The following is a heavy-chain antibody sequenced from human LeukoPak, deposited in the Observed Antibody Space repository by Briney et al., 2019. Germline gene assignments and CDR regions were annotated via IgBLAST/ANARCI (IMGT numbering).Heavy chain of an antibody. CDR3: ARVLGVATTNDAFDI. V-gene: IGHV3-11*01. J-gene: IGHJ3*02. CDR1: GFTFSDYY. CDR2: ISSSGSAI. Sequence: GGSLRLSCAASGFTFSDYYMSWIRQAPGKGLEWVSYISSSGSAIYYADSVKGRFTISRDNAKNSLYLQMNSLRAEDTAVYYCARVLGVATTNDAFDIWGQGTMVTVSS. D-gene: IGHD5-24*01.